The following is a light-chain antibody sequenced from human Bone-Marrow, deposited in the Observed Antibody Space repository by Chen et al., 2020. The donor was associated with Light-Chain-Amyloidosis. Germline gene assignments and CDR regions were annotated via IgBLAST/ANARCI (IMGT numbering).Light chain of an antibody. CDR2: EVT. V-gene: IGLV2-14*01. J-gene: IGLJ1*01. Sequence: QSALTQPASVSGSPGQSITISCTGTSSDVGGDNHVSWYQQHPDKAPKLMIYEVTNRTSWVPDRFSGSKSDNTASLTISGLQTEDEADYFCRSYTITNTLVFGSGTRVTVL. CDR1: SSDVGGDNH. CDR3: RSYTITNTLV.